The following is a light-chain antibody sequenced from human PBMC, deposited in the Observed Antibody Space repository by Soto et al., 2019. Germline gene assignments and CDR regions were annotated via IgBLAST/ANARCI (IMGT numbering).Light chain of an antibody. CDR2: AAS. CDR3: KQLNSYPLT. J-gene: IGKJ4*01. Sequence: IQLTQSPSSLSASVGDRVTITCRASQGISSYLAWYQQKPGKAPKLLIYAASTLQSGVPSRFRGSRSGTDLTLTISSLQPEDFATYDCKQLNSYPLTFCGGTKVEIK. V-gene: IGKV1-9*01. CDR1: QGISSY.